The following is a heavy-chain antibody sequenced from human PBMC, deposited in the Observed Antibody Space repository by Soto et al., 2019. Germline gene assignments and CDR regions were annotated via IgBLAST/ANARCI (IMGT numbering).Heavy chain of an antibody. D-gene: IGHD6-19*01. CDR2: INHSGST. Sequence: ETLSLTCAVYGGSFSGYYWSWIRQPPGKGLEWIGEINHSGSTNYNPSLKSRVTISVDTSKNQFSLKLSSVTAADTAVYYCARGLYSSGWYFRYYFDYWGQGTLVTVSS. V-gene: IGHV4-34*01. J-gene: IGHJ4*02. CDR3: ARGLYSSGWYFRYYFDY. CDR1: GGSFSGYY.